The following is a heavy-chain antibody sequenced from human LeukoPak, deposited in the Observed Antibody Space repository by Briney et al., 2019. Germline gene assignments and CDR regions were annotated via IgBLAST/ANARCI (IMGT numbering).Heavy chain of an antibody. Sequence: AGGSLRLSCAGSGFIFGNHWMNWVRQAPGKGLEWVASVKRGGSEKFYVDSVRGRFTVSRDDPQNSVYLQMNSLRAEDTAVYYCARGRGWTYDSWGRGTLVTVSS. CDR3: ARGRGWTYDS. V-gene: IGHV3-7*04. CDR2: VKRGGSEK. J-gene: IGHJ4*02. D-gene: IGHD6-19*01. CDR1: GFIFGNHW.